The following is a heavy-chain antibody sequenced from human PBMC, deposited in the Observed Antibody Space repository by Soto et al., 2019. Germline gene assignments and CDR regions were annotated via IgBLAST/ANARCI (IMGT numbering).Heavy chain of an antibody. J-gene: IGHJ6*02. CDR2: IYHSGST. CDR3: ARDKTTVTFLEYYYYYGMDV. Sequence: QVQLQESGPGLVKPSGTLSLTCAVSGGSISSSNWWSWVRQPPGKGLEWIGEIYHSGSTNYNPSLKSRVTISVAKSKNQFSLKLSSVTAAGTAVDYCARDKTTVTFLEYYYYYGMDVWGQGTTVTVSS. V-gene: IGHV4-4*02. CDR1: GGSISSSNW. D-gene: IGHD4-17*01.